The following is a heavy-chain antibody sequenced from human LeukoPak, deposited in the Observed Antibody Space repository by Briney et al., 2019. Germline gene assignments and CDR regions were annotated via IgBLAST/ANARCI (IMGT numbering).Heavy chain of an antibody. Sequence: SETLSLTCAVYGGSFSGYYWSWIRQPPGKGLEWIGEINHSGSTNYNPSLKSRVTTSVDTSKNQFSLKLSSVTAADTAVYYCARGHCSGGSCYLYNYWGQGTLVTVSS. CDR1: GGSFSGYY. J-gene: IGHJ4*02. CDR2: INHSGST. D-gene: IGHD2-15*01. V-gene: IGHV4-34*01. CDR3: ARGHCSGGSCYLYNY.